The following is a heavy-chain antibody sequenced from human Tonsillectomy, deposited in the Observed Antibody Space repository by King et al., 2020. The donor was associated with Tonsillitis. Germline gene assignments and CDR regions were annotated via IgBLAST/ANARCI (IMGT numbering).Heavy chain of an antibody. CDR1: GGSISSFY. Sequence: VQLQESGPGLVKPSETLSLTCTVSGGSISSFYWSWIRKSPVKGLEWIGSIYNTGTTKYNPSLESRLSLSLDTSKNQISLRLASVTAADTAIYFCARQGDTWYFFDSWGQGTLVTVSS. CDR2: IYNTGTT. J-gene: IGHJ4*02. D-gene: IGHD2-8*02. CDR3: ARQGDTWYFFDS. V-gene: IGHV4-59*12.